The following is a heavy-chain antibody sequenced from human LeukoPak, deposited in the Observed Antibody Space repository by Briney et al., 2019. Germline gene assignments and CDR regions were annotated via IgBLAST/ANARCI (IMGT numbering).Heavy chain of an antibody. Sequence: ASXKVSCKASGYTFTGYYMHWVRQAPGQGLEWMGRINPNSGGTNYAQKFQGRVTMTRDTSISTAYMELSRLTSDDTAVYYCARVSHKGLVVVADDYWGQGILVTVSS. CDR1: GYTFTGYY. D-gene: IGHD2-15*01. CDR2: INPNSGGT. CDR3: ARVSHKGLVVVADDY. V-gene: IGHV1-2*06. J-gene: IGHJ4*02.